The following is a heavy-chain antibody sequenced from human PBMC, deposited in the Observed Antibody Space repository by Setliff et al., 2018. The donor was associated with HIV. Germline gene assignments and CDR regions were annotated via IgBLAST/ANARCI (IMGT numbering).Heavy chain of an antibody. Sequence: GASVKVSCKASGDTFSNSALTCVRQAPGQGLEWMGGSIPLFGTVKYAQKFQGSVTITTDELMTTAYMELSSLRSEDTAVYYCASSWSRIRYYGMDVWGQGTTVTVSS. CDR2: SIPLFGTV. J-gene: IGHJ6*02. V-gene: IGHV1-69*05. CDR3: ASSWSRIRYYGMDV. D-gene: IGHD6-13*01. CDR1: GDTFSNSA.